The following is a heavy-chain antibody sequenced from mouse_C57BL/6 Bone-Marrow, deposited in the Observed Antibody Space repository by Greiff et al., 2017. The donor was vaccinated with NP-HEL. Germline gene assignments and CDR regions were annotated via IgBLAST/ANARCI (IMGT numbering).Heavy chain of an antibody. J-gene: IGHJ4*01. CDR3: ARPPYYGSSPYAMDY. CDR2: INPGSGGT. D-gene: IGHD1-1*01. V-gene: IGHV1-54*01. Sequence: VQLQQSGAELVRPGTSVKVSCKASGYAFTDYLIEWVKQRPGQGLEWIGVINPGSGGTNYNEKFKGKATLTADKSSSTAYMQLSSLTSEDSAVYFCARPPYYGSSPYAMDYWGQGTSVTVSS. CDR1: GYAFTDYL.